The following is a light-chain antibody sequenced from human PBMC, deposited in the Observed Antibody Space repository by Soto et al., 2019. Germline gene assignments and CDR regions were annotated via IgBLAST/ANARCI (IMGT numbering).Light chain of an antibody. CDR1: QTISTW. CDR2: DAS. J-gene: IGKJ3*01. CDR3: QQSYSTPFT. V-gene: IGKV1-5*01. Sequence: DIQMTQSPSTLSGSVGDRVAITCRASQTISTWLAWYQQKPGRAPKLLIYDASSLESGVPSRFSGSGSGTDFTLTISSLQPEDFGTYYCQQSYSTPFTFAPGTKVDIK.